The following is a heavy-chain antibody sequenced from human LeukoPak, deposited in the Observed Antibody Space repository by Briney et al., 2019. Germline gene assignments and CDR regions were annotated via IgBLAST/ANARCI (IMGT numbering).Heavy chain of an antibody. V-gene: IGHV3-23*01. Sequence: PGGSLRLSCAASGFTFSSYAMSWVRQAPGKGLEWVSAISGSGGSTYYADSVKGRFTISRDNSKNTLYLQMNSLRAADTAVYYCARGVYIAAAQYGYWGQGTLVSVSS. CDR1: GFTFSSYA. J-gene: IGHJ4*02. CDR2: ISGSGGST. CDR3: ARGVYIAAAQYGY. D-gene: IGHD6-13*01.